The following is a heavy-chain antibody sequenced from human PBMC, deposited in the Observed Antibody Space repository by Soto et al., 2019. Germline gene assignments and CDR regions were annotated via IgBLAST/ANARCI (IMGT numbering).Heavy chain of an antibody. J-gene: IGHJ4*02. CDR1: GFTFSSYG. V-gene: IGHV3-23*01. D-gene: IGHD4-17*01. Sequence: PGGSLRLSCAASGFTFSSYGMSWVRQAPGKGLEWVSVISGSGGTTYYADSVKGRFTISRDNSKNTLYLQMNSLRAEDTAVYYCAKHIGILTGTSDYWGQGTLVTVS. CDR2: ISGSGGTT. CDR3: AKHIGILTGTSDY.